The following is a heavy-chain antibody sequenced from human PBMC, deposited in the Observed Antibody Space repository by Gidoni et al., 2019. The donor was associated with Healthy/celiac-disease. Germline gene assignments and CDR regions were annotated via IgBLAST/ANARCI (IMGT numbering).Heavy chain of an antibody. D-gene: IGHD2-2*01. CDR1: GFTFSSYA. CDR3: AKPTPAAIDY. V-gene: IGHV3-23*01. J-gene: IGHJ4*02. Sequence: EVQLLESGGGLVQPGGSLRLSCAATGFTFSSYALRWVRQAPGKGLEWVSAISGSGGSTYSADPVKARFTISRDNSKNSLYLQMNSLRAEDTAVYYCAKPTPAAIDYWGQGTLVTVSS. CDR2: ISGSGGST.